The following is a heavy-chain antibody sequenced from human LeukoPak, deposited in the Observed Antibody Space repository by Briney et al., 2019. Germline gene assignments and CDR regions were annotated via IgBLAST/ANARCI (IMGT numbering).Heavy chain of an antibody. D-gene: IGHD3-9*01. CDR2: INHSGST. J-gene: IGHJ4*02. CDR1: GGSISSGGYS. Sequence: PSQTLSLTCAVSGGSISSGGYSWSWIRQPPGKGLEWIGEINHSGSTNYNPSLKSRVTISVDTSKNQFSLKLSSVTAADTAVYYCARGVELRYFDWLPRNRYYFDYWGQGTLVTVSS. CDR3: ARGVELRYFDWLPRNRYYFDY. V-gene: IGHV4-30-2*01.